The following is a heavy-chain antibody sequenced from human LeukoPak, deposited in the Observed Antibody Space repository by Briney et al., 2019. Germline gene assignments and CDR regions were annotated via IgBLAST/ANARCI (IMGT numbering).Heavy chain of an antibody. Sequence: SETLSLTCTVSGDSVSSSSYSWGWLRQPPGKGLEWIGSIYHSGNTYSNPSLKSRLTMSVDTSKNQFSLKLSSVTAADTAVYYCARVGGPSGSYYRDAFDIWGQGTVVTVSS. D-gene: IGHD1-26*01. CDR2: IYHSGNT. CDR3: ARVGGPSGSYYRDAFDI. CDR1: GDSVSSSSYS. J-gene: IGHJ3*02. V-gene: IGHV4-39*01.